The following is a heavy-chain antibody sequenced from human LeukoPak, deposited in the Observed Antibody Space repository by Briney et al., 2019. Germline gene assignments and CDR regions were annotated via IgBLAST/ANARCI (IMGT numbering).Heavy chain of an antibody. CDR3: ARDLSSGSYSAFDI. J-gene: IGHJ3*02. V-gene: IGHV3-48*03. D-gene: IGHD1-26*01. Sequence: GGSLRLSCAASGFTFSSYEMNWVRQAPGKGLEWVSYISSSGSTIYYADPVKGRFTISRDNAKNSLYLQMNSLRAEDTAVYYCARDLSSGSYSAFDIWGQGTMVTVSS. CDR2: ISSSGSTI. CDR1: GFTFSSYE.